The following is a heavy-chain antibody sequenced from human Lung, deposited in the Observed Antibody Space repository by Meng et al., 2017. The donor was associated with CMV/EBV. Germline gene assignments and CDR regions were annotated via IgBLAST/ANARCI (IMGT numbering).Heavy chain of an antibody. Sequence: GGSLRLXCKASGYTFTGYYMHWVRQAPGQGLEWMGWINPNSGGTNYAQKFQGRVTMTRDTSISTAYMELSRLRSDDTAVYYCARDHDVDTAMVVGGFDPWGQGTLVTVSS. CDR3: ARDHDVDTAMVVGGFDP. CDR1: GYTFTGYY. D-gene: IGHD5-18*01. CDR2: INPNSGGT. J-gene: IGHJ5*02. V-gene: IGHV1-2*02.